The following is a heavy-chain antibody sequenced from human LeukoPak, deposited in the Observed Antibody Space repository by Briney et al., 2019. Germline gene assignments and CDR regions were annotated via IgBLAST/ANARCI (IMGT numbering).Heavy chain of an antibody. CDR1: GFTFSSYG. Sequence: GGSLRLSCAASGFTFSSYGMHWVRQAPGKGLEWVAFIRYDGSNKYYADSVKGRFTISRDNSKNTLYLQMNSLRAEDTAVYYCARLPHSSSWFRPPTRAFDIWGQGTMVTVSS. J-gene: IGHJ3*02. CDR3: ARLPHSSSWFRPPTRAFDI. CDR2: IRYDGSNK. D-gene: IGHD6-13*01. V-gene: IGHV3-30*02.